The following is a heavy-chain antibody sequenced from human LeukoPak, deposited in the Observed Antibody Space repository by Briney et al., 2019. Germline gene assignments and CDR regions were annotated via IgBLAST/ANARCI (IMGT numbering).Heavy chain of an antibody. J-gene: IGHJ4*02. CDR3: ARVASWGYFDY. CDR2: IYYNGGT. CDR1: GGSVSSGSYY. Sequence: SETLSLTCTVSGGSVSSGSYYWSWIRQPPGKGLEWIGYIYYNGGTNYNPSLKSRVTISVDTSKNQFSLKLSSVTAADTAVYYCARVASWGYFDYWGQGTLVTVSS. D-gene: IGHD3-16*01. V-gene: IGHV4-61*01.